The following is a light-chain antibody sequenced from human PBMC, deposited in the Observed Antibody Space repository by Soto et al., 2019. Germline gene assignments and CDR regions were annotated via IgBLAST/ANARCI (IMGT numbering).Light chain of an antibody. V-gene: IGKV3-15*01. CDR1: QSVSSN. CDR3: QQYNNWPGT. Sequence: EIVMTQSPATLSVSPGERATLSCRASQSVSSNLAWYQQKPGQAPRLLIYGASTRATGIPARFSGSGSGTEFTLTISSLQSEDFAVYYCQQYNNWPGTFGQGTKVDFK. CDR2: GAS. J-gene: IGKJ1*01.